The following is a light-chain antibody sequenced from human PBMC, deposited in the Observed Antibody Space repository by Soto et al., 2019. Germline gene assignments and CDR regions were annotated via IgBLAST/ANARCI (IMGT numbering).Light chain of an antibody. CDR2: CNS. V-gene: IGLV1-40*01. CDR3: QSYDSSLSADYV. Sequence: SVLTQPPSVSGAPGQRVTISCTGCPSYIGAGYGVYWYQQLPGTAPKLLIYCNSNRPSGVPERFSGSKSGTSASLAITGLQAEDEADYYCQSYDSSLSADYVFGTGTKVTVL. CDR1: PSYIGAGYG. J-gene: IGLJ1*01.